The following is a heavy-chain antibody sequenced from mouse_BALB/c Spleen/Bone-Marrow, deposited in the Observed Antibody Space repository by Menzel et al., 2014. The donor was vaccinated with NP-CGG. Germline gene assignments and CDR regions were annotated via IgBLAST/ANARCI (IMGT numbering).Heavy chain of an antibody. CDR3: ARVYSDDYEAWFAY. CDR1: GFTFTDYY. CDR2: IRNKANGYTT. J-gene: IGHJ3*01. V-gene: IGHV7-3*02. D-gene: IGHD2-13*01. Sequence: EVHLVESGGGLAQPGGSLRLSCGPSGFTFTDYYMSWVRQPPGKALEWLGFIRNKANGYTTEYSASVKGRFTISRDNSQSILYLQMNALRAEDSAIYYCARVYSDDYEAWFAYWGQGTLVTVSA.